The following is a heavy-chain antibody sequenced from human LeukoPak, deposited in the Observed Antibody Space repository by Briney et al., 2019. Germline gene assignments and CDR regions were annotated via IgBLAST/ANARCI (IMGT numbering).Heavy chain of an antibody. D-gene: IGHD5-12*01. V-gene: IGHV3-23*01. CDR3: ASDSGYDVDAFDI. Sequence: GGSLRLSCAASGFTFSSYAMSWVRQAPGKGLQWVSDISGSGGSTYYADSVKGRFTISRDNSKNTLYLQMNSLRAEDTAVYYCASDSGYDVDAFDIWGQGTMVTVSS. CDR1: GFTFSSYA. CDR2: ISGSGGST. J-gene: IGHJ3*02.